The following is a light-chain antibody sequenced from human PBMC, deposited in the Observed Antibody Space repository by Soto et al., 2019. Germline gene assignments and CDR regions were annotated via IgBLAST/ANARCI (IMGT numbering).Light chain of an antibody. J-gene: IGKJ3*01. V-gene: IGKV3-20*01. CDR2: GAS. Sequence: EIVLTQSPDTLSLSPGERATLSCRASQSVSRNSLAWYQQKPGQAPRLLIYGASSRATDIPDRFSGSGSGTDFTLIVSRLEPEDFAVYFCQQYGTSPPTFGPGTKVDIK. CDR1: QSVSRNS. CDR3: QQYGTSPPT.